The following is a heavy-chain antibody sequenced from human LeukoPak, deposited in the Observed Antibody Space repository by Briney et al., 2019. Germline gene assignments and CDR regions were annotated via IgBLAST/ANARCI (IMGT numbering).Heavy chain of an antibody. CDR2: ISWNSGSI. V-gene: IGHV3-9*01. CDR1: GFTFDDYA. D-gene: IGHD5-12*01. CDR3: AKSFYGYVFDY. J-gene: IGHJ4*02. Sequence: GRSLRLSCAASGFTFDDYAMHWVRQAPGKGLEWVSGISWNSGSIGYADSAKGRFTISRDNAKNSLYLQINSLRAEDTALYYCAKSFYGYVFDYWGQGTLVTVSS.